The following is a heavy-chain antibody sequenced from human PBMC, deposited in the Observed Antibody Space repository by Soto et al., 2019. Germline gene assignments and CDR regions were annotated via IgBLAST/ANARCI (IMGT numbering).Heavy chain of an antibody. J-gene: IGHJ5*01. V-gene: IGHV3-23*01. CDR3: AKARKYSSPYDS. D-gene: IGHD6-19*01. Sequence: GGSLRLSCATSGFMFGSYAMNWVRQAPGKGLEWVSVISGGGSTTNYADSVGGRFTTSRDSSTDTVYLQMYSLRVEDTAVYYCAKARKYSSPYDSWGQGTLVTVSS. CDR1: GFMFGSYA. CDR2: ISGGGSTT.